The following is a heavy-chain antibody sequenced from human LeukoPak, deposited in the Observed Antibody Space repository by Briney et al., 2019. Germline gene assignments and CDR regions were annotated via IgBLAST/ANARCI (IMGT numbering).Heavy chain of an antibody. CDR3: ARDFHRRVYDSSGYSPY. CDR1: GGSITSGAYY. CDR2: INWNGGST. J-gene: IGHJ4*02. Sequence: ETLSLTCTVSGGSITSGAYYWGWVRQAPGKGLEWVSGINWNGGSTGYADSVKGRFTISRDNAKNSLYLQMNSLRAEDTAVYYCARDFHRRVYDSSGYSPYWGQGTLVTVSS. V-gene: IGHV3-20*04. D-gene: IGHD3-22*01.